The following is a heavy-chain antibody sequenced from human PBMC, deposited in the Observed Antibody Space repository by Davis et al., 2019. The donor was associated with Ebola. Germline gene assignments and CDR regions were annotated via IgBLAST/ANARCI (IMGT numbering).Heavy chain of an antibody. J-gene: IGHJ4*02. CDR2: ISYDGTKA. Sequence: SLKISCVVSGFTFSDFAMHWVRQAPGKGLEWVAIISYDGTKAFYGDSVKGRFTISRDGSKNTVYLQMDSLRPDDTAVYYCARDAHMVALGLDSWGQGTLVTVSS. V-gene: IGHV3-30*04. D-gene: IGHD2-15*01. CDR3: ARDAHMVALGLDS. CDR1: GFTFSDFA.